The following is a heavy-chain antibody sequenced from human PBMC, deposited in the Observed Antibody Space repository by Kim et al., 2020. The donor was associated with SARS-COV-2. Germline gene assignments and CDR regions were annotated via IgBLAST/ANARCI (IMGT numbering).Heavy chain of an antibody. CDR1: GFTFSSYG. CDR2: ISYDGSNK. J-gene: IGHJ4*02. CDR3: ANRGFDY. Sequence: GGSLRLSCAASGFTFSSYGMHWVRQAPGKGLEWVAVISYDGSNKYYADSVKGRFTISRDNSKNTLYLQMNSLRAEDTAVYYCANRGFDYWGQGTLVTVSS. V-gene: IGHV3-30*18.